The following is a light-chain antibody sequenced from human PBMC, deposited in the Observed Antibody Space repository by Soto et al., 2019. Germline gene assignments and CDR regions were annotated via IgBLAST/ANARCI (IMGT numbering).Light chain of an antibody. J-gene: IGKJ1*01. CDR1: QSLLHSNGYNY. CDR2: LGS. Sequence: DIVMTQSPLSLPVTPGEPASISCRSSQSLLHSNGYNYLDWYLQKPGQSPQLLIYLGSNRSSGVPDRFSGSGSGTAFPLKISRVEAEDVGVYYCMQALQTPRTFGQGTKVEIK. CDR3: MQALQTPRT. V-gene: IGKV2-28*01.